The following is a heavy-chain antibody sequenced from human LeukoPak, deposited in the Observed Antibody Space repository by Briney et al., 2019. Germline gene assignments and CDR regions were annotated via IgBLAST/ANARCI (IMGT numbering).Heavy chain of an antibody. CDR2: ISGSGGST. V-gene: IGHV3-23*01. D-gene: IGHD5-24*01. J-gene: IGHJ4*02. CDR1: GFTSSSYA. Sequence: GGSLRLSCAASGFTSSSYAMSWVRQAPGKGLEWVSAISGSGGSTYYADSVKGRFTISRDNSKNTLYLQMNSLRAEDTAVYYCAKLPWATLYYFDYWGQGTLVTVSS. CDR3: AKLPWATLYYFDY.